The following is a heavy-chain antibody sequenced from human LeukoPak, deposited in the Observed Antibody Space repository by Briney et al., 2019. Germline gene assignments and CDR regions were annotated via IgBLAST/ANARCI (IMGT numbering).Heavy chain of an antibody. V-gene: IGHV1-18*01. Sequence: GASVKVSCKASGYTFTSYGISWVRQAPGQGLEWMGWISAYNGNTNYAQKLQGRVTMTTDTSTSTAYMELRSLRSDDTAVYYCARGSPFPEQQLDTYYFGYWGQGTLVTVSS. D-gene: IGHD6-13*01. J-gene: IGHJ4*02. CDR3: ARGSPFPEQQLDTYYFGY. CDR1: GYTFTSYG. CDR2: ISAYNGNT.